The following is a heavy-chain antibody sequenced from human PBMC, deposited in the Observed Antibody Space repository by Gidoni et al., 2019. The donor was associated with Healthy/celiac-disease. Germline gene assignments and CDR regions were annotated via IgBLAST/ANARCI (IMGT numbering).Heavy chain of an antibody. CDR1: GGSFSGYY. CDR3: ARGRRDDSSGYYYNWDY. J-gene: IGHJ4*02. V-gene: IGHV4-34*01. Sequence: QVQLQQWGAGLLKPSETLSLTCAVYGGSFSGYYWSWIRQPPGKGLEWIGEINHSGSTNYNPSLTSRVTISVDTSKNQFSLKLSSVTAADTAVYYCARGRRDDSSGYYYNWDYWGQGTLVTVSS. CDR2: INHSGST. D-gene: IGHD3-22*01.